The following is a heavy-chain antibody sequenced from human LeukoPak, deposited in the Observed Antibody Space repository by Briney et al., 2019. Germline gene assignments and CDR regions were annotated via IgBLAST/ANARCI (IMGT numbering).Heavy chain of an antibody. CDR2: ISYDGSNK. J-gene: IGHJ1*01. V-gene: IGHV3-30*18. Sequence: GGSLRLSCAASGFTFSSYGMHWVRQAPGKGLEWVAVISYDGSNKYYADSVKGRFTISRDNSKNTLYLQMNSLRAEDTAVYYCAKDTALYSSGWPGWFQHWGQGTLVTVSS. CDR1: GFTFSSYG. D-gene: IGHD6-19*01. CDR3: AKDTALYSSGWPGWFQH.